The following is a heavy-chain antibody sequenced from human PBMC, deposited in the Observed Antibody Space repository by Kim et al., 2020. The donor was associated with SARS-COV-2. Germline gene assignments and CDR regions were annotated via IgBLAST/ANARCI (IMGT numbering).Heavy chain of an antibody. CDR3: ARGYSYGYHYYYYGMDV. CDR2: INHSGST. D-gene: IGHD5-18*01. J-gene: IGHJ6*01. Sequence: SETLSITCAVYGGSFSGYYWSWIRQPPGKGLEWIGEINHSGSTNYNPSLKSRVTISVDTSKNQFSLKLSSVTAADTAVYYCARGYSYGYHYYYYGMDVWG. V-gene: IGHV4-34*01. CDR1: GGSFSGYY.